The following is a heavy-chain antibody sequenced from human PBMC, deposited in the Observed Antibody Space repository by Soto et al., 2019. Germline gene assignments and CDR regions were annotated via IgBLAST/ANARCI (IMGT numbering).Heavy chain of an antibody. CDR3: ARHSSGNNYFYALDV. D-gene: IGHD5-18*01. Sequence: SATLTLTCPVSNCSISIFYWSWLRQSPGKGLEWIGYIYYSGNTRYNPALKSRVTISVDTSRNQFSLKLNSVTAADTAVYFCARHSSGNNYFYALDVCGHGTTVTVSS. V-gene: IGHV4-59*01. CDR1: NCSISIFY. J-gene: IGHJ6*02. CDR2: IYYSGNT.